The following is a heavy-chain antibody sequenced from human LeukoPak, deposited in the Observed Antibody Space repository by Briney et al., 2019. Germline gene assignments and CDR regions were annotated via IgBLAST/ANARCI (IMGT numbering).Heavy chain of an antibody. CDR2: LNTDGSST. V-gene: IGHV3-74*01. CDR1: GFTFSSYC. J-gene: IGHJ6*02. CDR3: ARRRPGYGMDV. Sequence: GGSLRLSCTASGFTFSSYCMHWVRQAPGKGLVWISRLNTDGSSTGYADSVKGRFTISRDNAKSTLFLQMNSLRAEDTAVYYCARRRPGYGMDVWGQGTTVTVSS.